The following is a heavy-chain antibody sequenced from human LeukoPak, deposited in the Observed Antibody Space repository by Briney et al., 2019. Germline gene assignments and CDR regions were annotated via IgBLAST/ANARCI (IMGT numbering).Heavy chain of an antibody. CDR3: AKDRGGYSSSSDY. D-gene: IGHD6-6*01. CDR1: GFTFSSSP. CDR2: ISGSGGST. Sequence: GGSLRLSCAASGFTFSSSPMSWVRQAPGKGLEWVSAISGSGGSTYYADSVKGRFTISRDNSKNTLYLQMNSLRAEDTAVYYCAKDRGGYSSSSDYWGQGTLVTVSS. J-gene: IGHJ4*02. V-gene: IGHV3-23*01.